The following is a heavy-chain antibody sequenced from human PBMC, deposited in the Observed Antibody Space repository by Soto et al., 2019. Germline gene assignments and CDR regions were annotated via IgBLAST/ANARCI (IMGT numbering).Heavy chain of an antibody. V-gene: IGHV4-39*01. Sequence: QLQLQESGPGLVKPSETLSLTCTVSGGSISSSSYYWGWNRQPPGKGLEWIGSIYYSGSTYYNPSLKRRVTISVDTSKNQFSLKLSSVTAADTAVYYCATQQWLVEGFDYWGHGTLVTVSS. J-gene: IGHJ4*01. D-gene: IGHD6-19*01. CDR1: GGSISSSSYY. CDR3: ATQQWLVEGFDY. CDR2: IYYSGST.